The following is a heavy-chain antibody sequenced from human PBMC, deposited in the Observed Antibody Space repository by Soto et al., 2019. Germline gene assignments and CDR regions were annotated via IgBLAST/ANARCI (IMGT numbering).Heavy chain of an antibody. V-gene: IGHV3-30*18. Sequence: VAVISYDGSNKYYADSVKGRFTISRDNSKNTLYLQMNSLRAEDTAVYYCAKDRGAAPPLGDFDYWGQGTLVTVSS. D-gene: IGHD6-6*01. CDR2: ISYDGSNK. J-gene: IGHJ4*02. CDR3: AKDRGAAPPLGDFDY.